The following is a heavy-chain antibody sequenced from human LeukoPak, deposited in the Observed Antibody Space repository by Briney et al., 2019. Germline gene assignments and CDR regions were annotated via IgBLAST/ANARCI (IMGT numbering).Heavy chain of an antibody. D-gene: IGHD6-13*01. CDR3: VRIAAAGTGGALDY. Sequence: SETLSLTCAVYGGSFSGYYWSWIRQPPGKGLEWIGEINHSGSTNYNPSLKSRVTISVDTSKNQFSLKLSSVTAADTAVYYCVRIAAAGTGGALDYWGQGTLVTVSS. J-gene: IGHJ4*02. CDR1: GGSFSGYY. V-gene: IGHV4-34*01. CDR2: INHSGST.